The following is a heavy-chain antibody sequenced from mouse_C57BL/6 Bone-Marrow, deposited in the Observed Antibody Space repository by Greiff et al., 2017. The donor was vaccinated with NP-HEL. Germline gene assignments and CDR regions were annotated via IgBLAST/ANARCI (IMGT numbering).Heavy chain of an antibody. CDR1: GFTFTDYY. V-gene: IGHV7-3*01. Sequence: EVQVVESGGGLVQPGGSLSLSCAASGFTFTDYYMSWVRQPPGKALEWLGFIRNKANGYTTEYSASVKGRFTISRDNSQSILYLQMNALRAEDSATYYCARYSHSNFFAYWGQGTLVTVSA. J-gene: IGHJ3*01. D-gene: IGHD2-5*01. CDR3: ARYSHSNFFAY. CDR2: IRNKANGYTT.